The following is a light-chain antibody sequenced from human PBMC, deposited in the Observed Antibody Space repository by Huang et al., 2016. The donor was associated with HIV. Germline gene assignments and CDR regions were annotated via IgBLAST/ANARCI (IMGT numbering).Light chain of an antibody. V-gene: IGKV3-11*01. CDR3: QQRSTWPLT. J-gene: IGKJ4*01. CDR1: QSVGSY. CDR2: DTS. Sequence: EVVLTQSPSILSLSLGGTGTISCKASQSVGSYVAWYQQRPGQSPRLLLYDTSNRAAGIPSRFSGSGSGTDFTFTISGLESEDLGVFYCQQRSTWPLTFGGGTKLA.